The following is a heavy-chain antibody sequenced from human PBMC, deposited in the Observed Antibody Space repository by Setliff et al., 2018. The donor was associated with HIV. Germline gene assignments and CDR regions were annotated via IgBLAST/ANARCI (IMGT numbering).Heavy chain of an antibody. CDR2: INHSGDN. V-gene: IGHV4-34*01. CDR3: ARGVVMRGIIVGRPLDS. D-gene: IGHD2-21*01. CDR1: GGSFSDHY. J-gene: IGHJ4*02. Sequence: SETLSLTCAVYGGSFSDHYWSWMRQPPGKGLEWIGEINHSGDNNYNPSLKSRVTMSVDTSRNQFSLKLKSMTATDTAVYYCARGVVMRGIIVGRPLDSWGRGTLVTVSS.